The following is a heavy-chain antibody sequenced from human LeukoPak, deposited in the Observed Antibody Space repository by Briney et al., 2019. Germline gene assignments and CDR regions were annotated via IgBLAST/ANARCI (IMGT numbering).Heavy chain of an antibody. J-gene: IGHJ4*02. CDR2: INPNSGGT. CDR1: GYTFTGYY. Sequence: GASVKVSCKASGYTFTGYYMHWVRQAPGQGLEWMGWINPNSGGTNYAQKFQGRVTMTRDTSISTAYMELSGLRSDDTAVYYCARAPANYDYVWGSYREYYFDYWGQGTLVTVSS. V-gene: IGHV1-2*02. D-gene: IGHD3-16*02. CDR3: ARAPANYDYVWGSYREYYFDY.